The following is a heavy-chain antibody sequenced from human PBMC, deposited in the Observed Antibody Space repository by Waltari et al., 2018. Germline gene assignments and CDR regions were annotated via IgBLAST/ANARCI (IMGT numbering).Heavy chain of an antibody. D-gene: IGHD1-26*01. CDR1: GGAISSGGSY. CDR3: ARDLAGADDAFDI. CDR2: IYYSGST. J-gene: IGHJ3*02. V-gene: IGHV4-31*03. Sequence: QVQLQESGPGLGKPSQTLSLTCNVSGGAISSGGSYWSWIRQHPGKGLEWIGYIYYSGSTYYNPSLKSRVTISVDTSKNQFSLKLSSVTAADTAVYYCARDLAGADDAFDIWGQGTMVTVSS.